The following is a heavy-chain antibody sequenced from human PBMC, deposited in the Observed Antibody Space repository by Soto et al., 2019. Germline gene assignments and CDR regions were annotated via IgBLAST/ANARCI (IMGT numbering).Heavy chain of an antibody. V-gene: IGHV4-31*03. Sequence: QVQLQQSGPGLVKPSQTLSLTCTVSGASVNSGRYYWHWIRQLPGKGLEWIGYIFYSGTTYYNPSLMSRVTISLDTSKNDLSLKLTSVTVADTAVYFCARGWLRVTGTYDSWGQGTLVTVSS. CDR3: ARGWLRVTGTYDS. J-gene: IGHJ4*02. CDR1: GASVNSGRYY. CDR2: IFYSGTT. D-gene: IGHD1-1*01.